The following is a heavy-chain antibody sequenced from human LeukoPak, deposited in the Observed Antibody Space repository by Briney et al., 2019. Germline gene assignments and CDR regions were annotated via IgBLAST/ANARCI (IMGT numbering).Heavy chain of an antibody. CDR3: ARPATIFGTPDY. CDR1: GFTVSSNY. J-gene: IGHJ4*02. CDR2: IYSGGTT. Sequence: GGSLRRSCAASGFTVSSNYMSWVRQAPGKGLEWVSVIYSGGTTYYADSVKGRFTISRDNSKNTLYLQMNSLRAEDTAVYYCARPATIFGTPDYWGQGTLVTVSS. D-gene: IGHD3-3*01. V-gene: IGHV3-66*04.